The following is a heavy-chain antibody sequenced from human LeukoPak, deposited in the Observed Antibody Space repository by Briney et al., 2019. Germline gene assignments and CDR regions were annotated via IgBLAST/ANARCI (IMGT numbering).Heavy chain of an antibody. Sequence: GASVKVSCKASGYTFTDYYMHWVRQAPGQGLEWMGRINPNSGVTKYAERFQGRATMTRDTSISTAYMELSRLRSDDAAVYYCARDPGIAAAGNSFDPWGQGTLVTVSS. J-gene: IGHJ5*02. CDR1: GYTFTDYY. D-gene: IGHD6-13*01. CDR3: ARDPGIAAAGNSFDP. V-gene: IGHV1-2*06. CDR2: INPNSGVT.